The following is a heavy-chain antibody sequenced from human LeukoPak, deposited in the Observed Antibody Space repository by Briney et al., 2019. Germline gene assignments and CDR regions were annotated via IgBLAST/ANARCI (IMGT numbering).Heavy chain of an antibody. CDR1: GYTFTGYY. D-gene: IGHD3-22*01. V-gene: IGHV1-2*02. Sequence: ASVKVSCKASGYTFTGYYMHWVRQAPGQGLEWMGWINPNSGGTNYAQKFQGRVTMTRDTSISTAYMELSRLKSDDTAVYYCARGLGYDSSGYYQGYWGQGTLVTVSS. J-gene: IGHJ4*02. CDR2: INPNSGGT. CDR3: ARGLGYDSSGYYQGY.